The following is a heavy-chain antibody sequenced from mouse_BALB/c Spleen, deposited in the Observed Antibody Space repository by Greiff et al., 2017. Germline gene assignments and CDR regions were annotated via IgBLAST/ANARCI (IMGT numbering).Heavy chain of an antibody. CDR1: GFTFTDYY. V-gene: IGHV7-3*02. J-gene: IGHJ3*01. Sequence: EVKLVESGGGLVQPGGSLRLSCATSGFTFTDYYMSWVRQPPGKALEWLGFIRNKANGYTTEYSASVKGRFTISRDNSQSILYLQMNTLRAEDSATYYCARSIRYDDGFAYWGQGTLVTVSA. CDR2: IRNKANGYTT. D-gene: IGHD2-14*01. CDR3: ARSIRYDDGFAY.